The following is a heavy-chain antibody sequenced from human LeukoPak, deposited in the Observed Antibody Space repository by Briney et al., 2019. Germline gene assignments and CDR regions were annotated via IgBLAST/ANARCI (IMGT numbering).Heavy chain of an antibody. CDR1: GYTSTSYY. CDR2: INPSGGTT. J-gene: IGHJ4*02. CDR3: ARDIGDWTVDY. Sequence: ASVKVSCKASGYTSTSYYMHWVRQAPGQGLEWMGIINPSGGTTNYAQKFQGRGTMTRDTSTSTDYLELTSLRSEDTAVYYCARDIGDWTVDYWGQGTLVTVSS. D-gene: IGHD2-21*02. V-gene: IGHV1-46*01.